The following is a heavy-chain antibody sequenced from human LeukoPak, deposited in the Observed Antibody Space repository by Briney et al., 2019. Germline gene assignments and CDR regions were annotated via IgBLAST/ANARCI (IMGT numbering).Heavy chain of an antibody. CDR1: GGSISSYY. J-gene: IGHJ3*02. V-gene: IGHV4-59*01. CDR2: IYYSGST. CDR3: ARAPPNWEDAFDI. D-gene: IGHD7-27*01. Sequence: PSETLSLTCTVSGGSISSYYWSWIRQPPGKGLEWIGYIYYSGSTKFNPSLKSRVTISVDTSKNQFSLNLSSVTAADTAVYFCARAPPNWEDAFDIWGQGTMVAVSS.